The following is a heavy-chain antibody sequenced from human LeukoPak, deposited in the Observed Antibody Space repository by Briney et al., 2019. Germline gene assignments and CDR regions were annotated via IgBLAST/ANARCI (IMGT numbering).Heavy chain of an antibody. Sequence: SVKVSCKASGGTFSSYAISWVRQAPGQGLEWMGGIIPIFGTANYAQKFQGRVTITADESTSIAYMELSSLRSEDTAVYYCASKTRAQGIAVAGTDYWGQGTLVTVSS. V-gene: IGHV1-69*13. CDR1: GGTFSSYA. CDR3: ASKTRAQGIAVAGTDY. CDR2: IIPIFGTA. D-gene: IGHD6-19*01. J-gene: IGHJ4*02.